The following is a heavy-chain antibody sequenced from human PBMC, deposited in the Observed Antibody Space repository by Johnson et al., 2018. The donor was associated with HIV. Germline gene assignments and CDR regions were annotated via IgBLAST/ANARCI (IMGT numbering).Heavy chain of an antibody. CDR3: ARGWVGSTVTTSAGAFDI. CDR2: TPYDGTNK. Sequence: QEQLVEYGGGVVQPGESLRLACAASGFTFKNSVMHWVRQAPGKGLEWVAVTPYDGTNKNYADSVKGRFTISRDNSKSTLYLQMNSLRAEDTAVYFCARGWVGSTVTTSAGAFDIWGQGTMVTVSS. D-gene: IGHD4-17*01. V-gene: IGHV3-30-3*01. J-gene: IGHJ3*02. CDR1: GFTFKNSV.